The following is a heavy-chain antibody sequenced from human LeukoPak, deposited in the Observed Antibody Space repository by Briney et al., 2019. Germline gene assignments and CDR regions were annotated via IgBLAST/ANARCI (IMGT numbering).Heavy chain of an antibody. J-gene: IGHJ6*02. CDR3: AKSQSADLYYYYGMDV. CDR2: ISCNSGSI. V-gene: IGHV3-9*01. CDR1: GFTFDDYA. Sequence: PGGSLRLSCAASGFTFDDYAMHWVRQAPGKGQEWVSGISCNSGSIGYADSVKGRFTISRDNAKNSLYLQMNSLRAEDTALYYCAKSQSADLYYYYGMDVWGQGTTVTVSS.